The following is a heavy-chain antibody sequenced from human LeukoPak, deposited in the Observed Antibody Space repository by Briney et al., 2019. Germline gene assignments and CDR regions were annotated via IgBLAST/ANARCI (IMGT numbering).Heavy chain of an antibody. CDR3: AKDLPRSGYYPLVFDP. V-gene: IGHV3-30*02. D-gene: IGHD3-3*01. Sequence: GGSLRLSCAASGFTFSSYGMHWVRQAPGKGQEWVAFIRYDGSYKYYADSVKGRFTISRDNSKNTLYLQMNSLRAEDTAVYYCAKDLPRSGYYPLVFDPWGQGTLVTVSS. CDR2: IRYDGSYK. CDR1: GFTFSSYG. J-gene: IGHJ5*02.